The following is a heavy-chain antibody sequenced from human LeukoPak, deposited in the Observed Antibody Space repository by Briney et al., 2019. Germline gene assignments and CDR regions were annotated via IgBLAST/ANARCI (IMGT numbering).Heavy chain of an antibody. V-gene: IGHV1-2*06. CDR2: INPNSGGT. CDR3: ASSLYCSGGSCYRWYYYMDV. J-gene: IGHJ6*03. CDR1: GYTFTGYY. Sequence: GASVKVSCKASGYTFTGYYMHWVRQAPGQGLEWMGRINPNSGGTNYAQKFQGRVTMTRDTSFSTAYMELSRLRSDDTAVYYCASSLYCSGGSCYRWYYYMDVWGKGTTVTVSS. D-gene: IGHD2-15*01.